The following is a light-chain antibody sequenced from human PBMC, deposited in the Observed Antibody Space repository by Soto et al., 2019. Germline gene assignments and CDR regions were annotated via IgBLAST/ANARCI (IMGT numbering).Light chain of an antibody. J-gene: IGLJ1*01. V-gene: IGLV2-11*01. CDR3: CSYAGSDTYV. CDR2: DVS. CDR1: SSDVGGYNY. Sequence: QSVLTQPRSVSGSPGQSVTISCTGTSSDVGGYNYVSWYQQHPGKAPKLMIYDVSKRPSGVPDRFSGSKSGNTASLTISGLQAEDDADYYCCSYAGSDTYVFGTGTKVTVL.